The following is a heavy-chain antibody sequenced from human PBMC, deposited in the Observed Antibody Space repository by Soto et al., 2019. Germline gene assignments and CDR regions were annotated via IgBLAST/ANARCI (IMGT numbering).Heavy chain of an antibody. V-gene: IGHV4-31*03. Sequence: SETLSLTCTVSGGSISSGGYYWSWIRQHPGKGLEWTGYIYYSGSTYYNPSLKSRVTISVDTSKNQFSLKLNSVTAADTAVYYCARGGGDFFYYGMDVWGQGTTVTV. CDR1: GGSISSGGYY. CDR3: ARGGGDFFYYGMDV. J-gene: IGHJ6*02. D-gene: IGHD4-17*01. CDR2: IYYSGST.